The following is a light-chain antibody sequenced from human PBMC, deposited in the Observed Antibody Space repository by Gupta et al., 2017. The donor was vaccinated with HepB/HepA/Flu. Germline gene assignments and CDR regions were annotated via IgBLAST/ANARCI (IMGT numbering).Light chain of an antibody. Sequence: QSALTQPASVSGSPGQSITISCTGTSSDVGGYDYVSWYQEHPGKAPTLVIYDVSYRPSGISNRFSGSKSGRTASLTIAGLQAEDEATYYCSSSRSTSPPYVFGTGTEVTVL. CDR2: DVS. V-gene: IGLV2-14*03. CDR3: SSSRSTSPPYV. J-gene: IGLJ1*01. CDR1: SSDVGGYDY.